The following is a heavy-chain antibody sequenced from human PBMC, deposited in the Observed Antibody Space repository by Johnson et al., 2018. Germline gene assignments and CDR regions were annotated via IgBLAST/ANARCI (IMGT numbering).Heavy chain of an antibody. CDR1: GYSFTGTW. J-gene: IGHJ4*02. V-gene: IGHV5-51*03. D-gene: IGHD2-15*01. Sequence: VQLVQSGAEVKKPGESLKISCKGSGYSFTGTWIGWVRQMPGKRLEWMGIIYPGDSDTRYSPSFQCQVTISADKSITTAYLQWSSLKASDTAIYYCATRSCSGGCCYLDYWGQGTLVTVSS. CDR2: IYPGDSDT. CDR3: ATRSCSGGCCYLDY.